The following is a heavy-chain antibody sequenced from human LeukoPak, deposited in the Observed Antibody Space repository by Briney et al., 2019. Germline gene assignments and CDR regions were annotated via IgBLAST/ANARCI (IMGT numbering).Heavy chain of an antibody. J-gene: IGHJ4*02. V-gene: IGHV3-48*04. CDR3: ASRRLRLGELSSYFEY. Sequence: GGSLRLSCAASGFTFSNYGMHWVRQAPGKGLEWVSYISSTSTTIYYADSVKGRFTISRDNAKNSLYLQMNSLRAEDTAVYYCASRRLRLGELSSYFEYWGQGSLVTVSS. D-gene: IGHD3-16*02. CDR2: ISSTSTTI. CDR1: GFTFSNYG.